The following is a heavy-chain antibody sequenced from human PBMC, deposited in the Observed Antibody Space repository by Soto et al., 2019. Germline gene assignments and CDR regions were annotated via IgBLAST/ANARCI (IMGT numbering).Heavy chain of an antibody. Sequence: QVQLQESGPGLVKPSETLSITCTVSGGSISSYYWSWIRQPQGKGLEWIGFIFYSGSTSYNPSLKSRVTISIDTSEYQFSLKLNSVTAADTAVYYSASMIGDPVLSFDSWGQGTLVAVSS. D-gene: IGHD3-10*02. J-gene: IGHJ5*01. CDR3: ASMIGDPVLSFDS. V-gene: IGHV4-59*01. CDR2: IFYSGST. CDR1: GGSISSYY.